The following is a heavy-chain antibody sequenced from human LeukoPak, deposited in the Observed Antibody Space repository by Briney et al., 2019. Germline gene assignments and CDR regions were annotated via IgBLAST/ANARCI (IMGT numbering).Heavy chain of an antibody. CDR1: GYTFTGYY. V-gene: IGHV1-2*02. D-gene: IGHD2-2*02. J-gene: IGHJ5*02. CDR3: ARDYCSTISCYTESWFDP. Sequence: ASVEVSCKASGYTFTGYYIHWVRQAPGQGLEWMGWINPSSGGTNYAQKFQGRVTMTRDTSLSTAYMELSWLRSDDTAVYYCARDYCSTISCYTESWFDPWGQGTLVTVSS. CDR2: INPSSGGT.